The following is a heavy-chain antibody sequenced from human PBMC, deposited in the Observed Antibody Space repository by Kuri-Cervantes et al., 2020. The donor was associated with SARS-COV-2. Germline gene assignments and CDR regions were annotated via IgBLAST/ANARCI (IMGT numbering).Heavy chain of an antibody. CDR1: GGSISSSSYY. D-gene: IGHD1-26*01. J-gene: IGHJ6*02. CDR2: IYYSGST. CDR3: ARGTVGAPGGGMDV. V-gene: IGHV4-39*01. Sequence: SETLSLTCTVSGGSISSSSYYWGWIRQPPGKGLEWIGSIYYSGSTYYNPSLKSRVTISVDTSKKQFSLKLSSVTAADTAVYYCARGTVGAPGGGMDVWGQGTTVTVSS.